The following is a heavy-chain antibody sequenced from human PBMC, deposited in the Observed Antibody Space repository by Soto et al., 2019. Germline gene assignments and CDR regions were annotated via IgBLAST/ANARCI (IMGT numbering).Heavy chain of an antibody. V-gene: IGHV4-39*07. CDR3: ARVRVVPAAMPSAWFDP. J-gene: IGHJ5*02. CDR2: IYYSGST. D-gene: IGHD2-2*01. Sequence: PSETLSLTCTVSGGSISSSSYYWGWIRQPPGKGLEWIGSIYYSGSTYYNPSLKSRVTISVDKSKNQFSLKLSSVTAADTAVYYCARVRVVPAAMPSAWFDPWGQGTLVPVSS. CDR1: GGSISSSSYY.